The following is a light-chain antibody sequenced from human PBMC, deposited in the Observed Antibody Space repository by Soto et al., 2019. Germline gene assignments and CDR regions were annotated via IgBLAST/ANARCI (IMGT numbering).Light chain of an antibody. CDR2: GAS. J-gene: IGKJ2*01. Sequence: AIQMIQSPSSLSSSVGDRVTITCRASQDIRKDLAWYQQKHGKAPQILIYGASTLQTGVASRFSGSGSATDFTLTISSLQPEDSAAYYCLQDYNYPFTLGQGTKVDIK. V-gene: IGKV1-6*01. CDR3: LQDYNYPFT. CDR1: QDIRKD.